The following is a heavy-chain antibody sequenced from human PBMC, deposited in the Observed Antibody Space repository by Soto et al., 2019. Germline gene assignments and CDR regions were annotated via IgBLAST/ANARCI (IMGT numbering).Heavy chain of an antibody. V-gene: IGHV3-30-3*01. CDR2: MSYDGNNK. CDR1: GFTFSSYA. CDR3: ARDRRPRDYYYYGMDV. Sequence: QVQLVESGGGVVQPGRSLRLSCAASGFTFSSYAIHWVRQAPGKGLEWVAVMSYDGNNKYYADSVRGRFTISRDNSKNTLYLQMDSLRPEDTAVYYCARDRRPRDYYYYGMDVWGQGTTVTVSS. J-gene: IGHJ6*02.